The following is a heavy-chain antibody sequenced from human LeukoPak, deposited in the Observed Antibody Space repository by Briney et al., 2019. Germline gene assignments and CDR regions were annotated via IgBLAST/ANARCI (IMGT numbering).Heavy chain of an antibody. D-gene: IGHD6-13*01. CDR1: GFTFSDYN. CDR3: ARHSSSWLGVDY. V-gene: IGHV3-11*04. J-gene: IGHJ4*02. Sequence: GGSLRLSCAASGFTFSDYNMRWIRQAPGKGLEWVSSISRSGSTKYYADSVKGRFTISRDNAKNSLYLQMNSLRAEDTAVYYCARHSSSWLGVDYWGQGTLVTVSS. CDR2: ISRSGSTK.